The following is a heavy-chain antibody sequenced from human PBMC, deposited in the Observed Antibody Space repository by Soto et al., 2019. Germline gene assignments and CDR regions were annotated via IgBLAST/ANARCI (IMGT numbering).Heavy chain of an antibody. Sequence: QVQLVESGGGVVQPGRSLRLSCAASGFTFSSYAMHWVRQAPGKGLEWVAVMSYDGSNKYYADSVKGRFTISRDNSKNTLYLQKNSLRGEDTAVYYCARDKSPYSSGWHNRHFDYWGQGTLVTVSS. CDR2: MSYDGSNK. V-gene: IGHV3-30-3*01. J-gene: IGHJ4*02. D-gene: IGHD6-19*01. CDR1: GFTFSSYA. CDR3: ARDKSPYSSGWHNRHFDY.